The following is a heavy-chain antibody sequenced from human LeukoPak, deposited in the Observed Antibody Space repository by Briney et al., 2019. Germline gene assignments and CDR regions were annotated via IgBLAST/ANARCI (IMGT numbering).Heavy chain of an antibody. D-gene: IGHD2-2*01. Sequence: GGSLRLSCGASGFXFSSYSINWVRQAPGKGLEWVSYISRGSSTIYYADSVKGRFTISRDNVKNSLYLQMNSLRDEDTAVYYCAREYQNWGQGTLVTVSS. V-gene: IGHV3-48*02. CDR3: AREYQN. CDR1: GFXFSSYS. CDR2: ISRGSSTI. J-gene: IGHJ4*02.